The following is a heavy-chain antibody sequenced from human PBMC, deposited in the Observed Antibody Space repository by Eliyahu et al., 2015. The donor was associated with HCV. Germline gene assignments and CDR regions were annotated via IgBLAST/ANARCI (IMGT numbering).Heavy chain of an antibody. J-gene: IGHJ4*02. CDR1: GYNFASYW. D-gene: IGHD4-17*01. V-gene: IGHV5-51*03. CDR2: IYPGDSEA. CDR3: ARRINDYAVDYFDY. Sequence: EVQLVQSGAEVKKPGQSLKIPCKGSGYNFASYWXGWVRQMPGKGLEWMGIIYPGDSEARYSPSFQGQVAISVDKSINTAYLQWSSLKASDTATYFCARRINDYAVDYFDYWGQGTLVTVSS.